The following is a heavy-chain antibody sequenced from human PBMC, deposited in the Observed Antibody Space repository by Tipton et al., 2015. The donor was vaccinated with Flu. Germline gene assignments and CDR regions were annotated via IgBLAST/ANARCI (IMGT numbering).Heavy chain of an antibody. CDR3: ARGKNYYYYYYMDV. CDR2: INHSGST. V-gene: IGHV4-34*01. Sequence: TLSLTCAVYGGSFSGYYWSWIRQPPGKGLEWIGEINHSGSTNYNPSLKSRVTISVDTSKNQFSLKLSFVTAADTAVYYCARGKNYYYYYYMDVWGKGTTVTVSS. CDR1: GGSFSGYY. J-gene: IGHJ6*03.